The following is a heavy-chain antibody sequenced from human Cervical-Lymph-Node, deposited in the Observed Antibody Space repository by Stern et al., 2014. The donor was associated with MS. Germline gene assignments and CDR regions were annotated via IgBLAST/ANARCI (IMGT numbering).Heavy chain of an antibody. CDR2: ISPLFGTT. CDR1: GGTFSTFD. Sequence: MQLVESGAEVKKPGSSMKVSCKASGGTFSTFDIIWLRQAPGQGLGLLGGISPLFGTTNYVQKFQGRVTMTADESTSTAYMELNSLRSEDTAVYYCARHQGGIAANWGQGTLVTVSS. J-gene: IGHJ4*02. CDR3: ARHQGGIAAN. D-gene: IGHD6-13*01. V-gene: IGHV1-69*01.